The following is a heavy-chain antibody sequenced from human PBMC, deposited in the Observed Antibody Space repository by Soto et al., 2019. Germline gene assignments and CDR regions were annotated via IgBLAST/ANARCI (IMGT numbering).Heavy chain of an antibody. D-gene: IGHD1-26*01. CDR2: INPNSGVT. Sequence: QVQLVQSGAEVKEPGASVTVSCRASGDRFTDYYMYWVRQAPGQGLEWMGWINPNSGVTKYAQKLQCWITRTRDTSIRTVYMQLSRLRFDDAAIYYFERESGGATATLDYYYFYMDVWGTGTTVTVSS. V-gene: IGHV1-2*04. J-gene: IGHJ6*03. CDR1: GDRFTDYY. CDR3: ERESGGATATLDYYYFYMDV.